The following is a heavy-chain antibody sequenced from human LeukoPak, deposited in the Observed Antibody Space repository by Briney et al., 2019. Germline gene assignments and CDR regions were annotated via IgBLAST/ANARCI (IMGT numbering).Heavy chain of an antibody. CDR2: ITSSSST. D-gene: IGHD3-3*01. J-gene: IGHJ4*02. CDR3: ARVGFYDFWSGINFFDY. V-gene: IGHV3-21*01. Sequence: GGSLRLSCAASGFTFSSYSVNWVRQAPGKGLEWVSSITSSSSTYYSESVKGRFTISRDNAKNSLYLQMHSLRVEDTAVYYCARVGFYDFWSGINFFDYWGQGTLVTVSS. CDR1: GFTFSSYS.